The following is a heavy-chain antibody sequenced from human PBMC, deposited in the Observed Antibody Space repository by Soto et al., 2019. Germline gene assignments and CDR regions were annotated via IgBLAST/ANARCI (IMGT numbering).Heavy chain of an antibody. J-gene: IGHJ5*02. D-gene: IGHD6-19*01. V-gene: IGHV3-23*01. CDR3: AKDRGAGGRFSGIAVAGIPS. CDR2: ISGGGGNT. Sequence: EVQLLESGGGLVQPGGSLRLSCAASGFTFSSYAMSWVRQTPGKGLEWVSGISGGGGNTYYADSVTGRFTISRDNSRNTLYRQMNRLRAADTAIYHCAKDRGAGGRFSGIAVAGIPSWGQGTLVTVSS. CDR1: GFTFSSYA.